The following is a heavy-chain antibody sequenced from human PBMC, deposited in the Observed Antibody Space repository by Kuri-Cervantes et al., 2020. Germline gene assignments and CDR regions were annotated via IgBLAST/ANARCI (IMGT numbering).Heavy chain of an antibody. CDR2: IRTAGDT. V-gene: IGHV3-13*04. Sequence: GESLRLSCAVSGFSFFNYDLHWVRQITGKGLECISTIRTAGDTYYPVSVKGRFTISRENAKNSLYLQIDSLTAGDTAVYYWSKLRNDLGAFDIWGQGTMVTVSS. CDR3: SKLRNDLGAFDI. J-gene: IGHJ3*02. CDR1: GFSFFNYD. D-gene: IGHD1-1*01.